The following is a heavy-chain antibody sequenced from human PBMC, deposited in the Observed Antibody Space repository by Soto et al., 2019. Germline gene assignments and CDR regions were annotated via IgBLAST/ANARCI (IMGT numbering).Heavy chain of an antibody. J-gene: IGHJ5*02. V-gene: IGHV3-74*01. CDR1: GFTFSSYW. D-gene: IGHD7-27*01. Sequence: PGGSLRLSCAASGFTFSSYWMHWVRQAPGKGLVWVSRINSDGSSTSYADSVKGRFTISRDNAKNTLYLQMNSLRAEDTAVYYCARDPHTHTVPNWGSNNWFDPWGQGTLVTVSS. CDR3: ARDPHTHTVPNWGSNNWFDP. CDR2: INSDGSST.